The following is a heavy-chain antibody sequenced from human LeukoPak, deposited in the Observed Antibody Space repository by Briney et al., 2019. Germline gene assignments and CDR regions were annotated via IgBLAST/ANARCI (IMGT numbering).Heavy chain of an antibody. V-gene: IGHV4-30-2*01. Sequence: SQTLSLTCTVSGGSISSGGYYWSWIRQPPGKGLEWIGYIYHSGSTYYNPSLKSRVTISVDRSKNQFSLKLSSVTAADTAVYYCARGYDFWSGLDYWGQGTLVTVSS. CDR2: IYHSGST. D-gene: IGHD3-3*01. CDR3: ARGYDFWSGLDY. CDR1: GGSISSGGYY. J-gene: IGHJ4*02.